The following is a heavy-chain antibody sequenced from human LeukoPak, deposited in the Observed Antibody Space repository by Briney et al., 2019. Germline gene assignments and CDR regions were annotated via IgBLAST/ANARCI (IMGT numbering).Heavy chain of an antibody. J-gene: IGHJ6*02. V-gene: IGHV3-13*01. CDR1: GFTFSSYD. CDR2: IGTAGDT. D-gene: IGHD4-17*01. CDR3: ARVIYGYGMDV. Sequence: GGSLRLSCAASGFTFSSYDMHWVRHATGKGLEWVSAIGTAGDTYYPGSVKGRFTISRENAKNSLYLQMNSLRAGDTAVYYCARVIYGYGMDVWGQGTTVTVSS.